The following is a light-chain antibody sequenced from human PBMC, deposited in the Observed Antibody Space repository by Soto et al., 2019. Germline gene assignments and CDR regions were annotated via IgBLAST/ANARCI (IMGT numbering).Light chain of an antibody. J-gene: IGLJ2*01. Sequence: NFMLTQPHSVSESPGKTVTISCTRRSGSIASNYVQWYQQRPGSAPTTVIYEDNQRPSGVPDRFSGSIDSSSNSASLTISGLKTEDEADYYCQSYESSVVVFGGGNKLTVL. CDR2: EDN. V-gene: IGLV6-57*04. CDR1: SGSIASNY. CDR3: QSYESSVVV.